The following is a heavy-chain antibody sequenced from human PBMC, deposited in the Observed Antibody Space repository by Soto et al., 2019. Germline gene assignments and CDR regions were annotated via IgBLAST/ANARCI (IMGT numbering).Heavy chain of an antibody. J-gene: IGHJ3*02. D-gene: IGHD6-6*01. Sequence: SETLSLTCTVSGGSISSGGYYWSWIRQHPWKGLEWIGYIYYSGSTYYNPSLKSRVTISVDTSKNQFSLKLSSVTAADTAVYYCARDGAARRDDAFDIWGQGXMVTV. CDR3: ARDGAARRDDAFDI. CDR1: GGSISSGGYY. CDR2: IYYSGST. V-gene: IGHV4-31*03.